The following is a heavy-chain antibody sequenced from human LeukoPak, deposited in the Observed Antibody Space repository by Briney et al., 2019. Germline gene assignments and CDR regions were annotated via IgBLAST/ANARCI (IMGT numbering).Heavy chain of an antibody. Sequence: SETLSLTCTVSGGSISSYYWSWTRQPPGKGLEWIGYIYYSGSTNYNPSLKSRVTISVDTSKNQFSLKLSSVTAADTAVYYCARLGYYGSGPGVFDHWGQGTLVTVSS. CDR1: GGSISSYY. J-gene: IGHJ4*02. CDR2: IYYSGST. CDR3: ARLGYYGSGPGVFDH. D-gene: IGHD3-10*01. V-gene: IGHV4-59*08.